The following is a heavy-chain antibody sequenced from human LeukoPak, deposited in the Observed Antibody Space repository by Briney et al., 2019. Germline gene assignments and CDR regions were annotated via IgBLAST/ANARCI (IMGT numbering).Heavy chain of an antibody. CDR1: GFTVSSNY. D-gene: IGHD2-2*01. CDR2: IYSGGST. V-gene: IGHV3-66*01. CDR3: AKNVVVPAARSFYYYYGMDV. J-gene: IGHJ6*02. Sequence: GGSLRLSCAASGFTVSSNYVSWVRQAPGKGLEWVSVIYSGGSTYYADSVKGRFTISRDNSKNTLYLQMNSLRAEDTAVYYCAKNVVVPAARSFYYYYGMDVWGQGTTVTVSS.